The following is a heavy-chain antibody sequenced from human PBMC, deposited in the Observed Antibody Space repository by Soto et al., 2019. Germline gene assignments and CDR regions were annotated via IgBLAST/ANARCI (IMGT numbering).Heavy chain of an antibody. D-gene: IGHD3-3*01. Sequence: ASVKVSCKASGYTFTGYYMHWVRQAPGKGLEWMGWINPNSGGTNYAQKFQGWVTMTRDTSISPAYMELSRLRSDDTAVYYCARDLYPLYYDLWSGYPTHYYYCGMHVCGQGTTVTVSS. CDR2: INPNSGGT. CDR1: GYTFTGYY. J-gene: IGHJ6*02. V-gene: IGHV1-2*04. CDR3: ARDLYPLYYDLWSGYPTHYYYCGMHV.